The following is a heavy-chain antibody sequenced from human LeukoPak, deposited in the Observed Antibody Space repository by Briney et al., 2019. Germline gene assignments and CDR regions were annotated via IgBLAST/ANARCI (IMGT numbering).Heavy chain of an antibody. J-gene: IGHJ4*02. CDR2: INWNGGST. Sequence: PGGSLRLSCAASVFTFDDYGMSWVRQAPGKGLEWVSGINWNGGSTGYADSVKGRFTISRDNAKNSLYLQMNSLRAEDTALYYCARPTGGNYGFDYWGQGTLVTVSS. CDR1: VFTFDDYG. D-gene: IGHD3-10*01. V-gene: IGHV3-20*04. CDR3: ARPTGGNYGFDY.